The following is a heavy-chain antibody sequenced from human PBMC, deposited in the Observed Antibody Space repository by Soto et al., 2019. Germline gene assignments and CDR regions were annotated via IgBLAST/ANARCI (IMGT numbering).Heavy chain of an antibody. CDR1: GFTFSNAW. V-gene: IGHV3-15*01. D-gene: IGHD3-16*02. Sequence: GGSLRLSCAASGFTFSNAWMSWVRQAPGKGLEWVGRIKSKTDGGTTDYAAPVKGYFTISRDDSKNTLYLQMNSLKTEDTAVYYCTTNQFTFGGVIVNWGQGTLVTVSS. J-gene: IGHJ4*02. CDR3: TTNQFTFGGVIVN. CDR2: IKSKTDGGTT.